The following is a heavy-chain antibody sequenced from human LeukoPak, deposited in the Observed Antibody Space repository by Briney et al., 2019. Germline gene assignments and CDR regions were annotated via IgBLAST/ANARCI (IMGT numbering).Heavy chain of an antibody. Sequence: GGSLRLSCAASGFTFSSYSMNLVRQAPGKGLEWVSYISSSSSTIYYADSVKGRFTISRDNAKNSLYLQMNSLRAEDTAVYYCARGASGSYWLFDYWGQGTLVTVSS. V-gene: IGHV3-48*01. CDR1: GFTFSSYS. D-gene: IGHD1-26*01. CDR2: ISSSSSTI. J-gene: IGHJ4*02. CDR3: ARGASGSYWLFDY.